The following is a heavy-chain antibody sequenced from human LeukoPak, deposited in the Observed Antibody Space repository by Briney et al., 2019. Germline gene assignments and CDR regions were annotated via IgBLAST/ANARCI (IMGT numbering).Heavy chain of an antibody. CDR3: ARDGYYGSGSGSNSWFDP. Sequence: SVKVSCKASGGTFSSYAISWVRQAPGQGLEWMGGIIPIFGTASYAQKFQGRVTITADKSTSTAYMELSSLRSEDTAVYYCARDGYYGSGSGSNSWFDPWGQGTLVTVSS. CDR2: IIPIFGTA. D-gene: IGHD3-10*01. J-gene: IGHJ5*02. CDR1: GGTFSSYA. V-gene: IGHV1-69*06.